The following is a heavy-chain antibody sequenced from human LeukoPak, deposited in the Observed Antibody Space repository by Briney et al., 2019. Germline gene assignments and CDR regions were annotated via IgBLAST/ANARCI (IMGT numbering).Heavy chain of an antibody. CDR2: ISYDGSNK. Sequence: GGSLRLSCAASGFTFSSYGMHWVRQAPGKGLEWVAVISYDGSNKYYADSVKGRFTISRDNSKNTLYPQMNSLRAEDTAVYYCAKILAYYYDSSGYPGPNYYGMDVWGQGTTVTVSS. J-gene: IGHJ6*02. V-gene: IGHV3-30*18. D-gene: IGHD3-22*01. CDR1: GFTFSSYG. CDR3: AKILAYYYDSSGYPGPNYYGMDV.